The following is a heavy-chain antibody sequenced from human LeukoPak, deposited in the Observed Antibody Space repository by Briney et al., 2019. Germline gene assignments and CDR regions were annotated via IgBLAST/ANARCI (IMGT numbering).Heavy chain of an antibody. D-gene: IGHD6-13*01. J-gene: IGHJ5*02. CDR2: ISSSGVST. V-gene: IGHV3-23*01. CDR1: GSTFSSYA. Sequence: SGRSLRLSCAASGSTFSSYAMSSVRQAPGKGLEWVSAISSSGVSTYYADSVKGRLTISRDNSRNTLYLQMNSLRAEDTAVYFCAKDQAAGGAPYNWFDPWGQGTLVTVSS. CDR3: AKDQAAGGAPYNWFDP.